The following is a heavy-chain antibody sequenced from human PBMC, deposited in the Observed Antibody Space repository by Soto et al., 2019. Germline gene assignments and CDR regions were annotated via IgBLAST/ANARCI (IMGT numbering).Heavy chain of an antibody. CDR1: GFSLRSDW. V-gene: IGHV3-7*01. D-gene: IGHD3-10*01. CDR2: IKEDGSVK. CDR3: GTDRWGGAFDM. J-gene: IGHJ3*02. Sequence: EVQVVESGGGLVQPGGSLRLSCAAIGFSLRSDWMAWVRQIPGKGLEFVANIKEDGSVKNYVDSVKGRFSISRDNDKNSLYLQVNSLRAEDTAVYYCGTDRWGGAFDMWGQGTTVTVSS.